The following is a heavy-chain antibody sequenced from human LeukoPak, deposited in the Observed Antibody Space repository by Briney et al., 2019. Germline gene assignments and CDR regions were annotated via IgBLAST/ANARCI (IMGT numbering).Heavy chain of an antibody. D-gene: IGHD2-2*01. CDR2: IYSGGST. J-gene: IGHJ6*02. CDR1: GFTFSSYS. CDR3: ARSLGGVPAQSYYYGMDV. V-gene: IGHV3-53*04. Sequence: PGGSLRLSCAASGFTFSSYSMNWVRQAPGKGLEWVSVIYSGGSTYYADSVKGRFTISRHNSKNTLYLQMNSLRAEDTAVYYCARSLGGVPAQSYYYGMDVWGQGTTVTVSS.